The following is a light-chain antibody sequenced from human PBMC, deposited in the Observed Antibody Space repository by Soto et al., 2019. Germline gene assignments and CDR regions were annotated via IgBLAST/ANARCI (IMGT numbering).Light chain of an antibody. J-gene: IGKJ5*01. Sequence: DIQMTQSPSTLSASVGDRVTITCRASQSISSWLAWYQQKPVKAPKLLIYKASSLESEVPSRFSGSGSGTDFTLTISSLQPDDFATYYCQQLNAYPLTFGQGTRLEIK. V-gene: IGKV1-5*03. CDR3: QQLNAYPLT. CDR2: KAS. CDR1: QSISSW.